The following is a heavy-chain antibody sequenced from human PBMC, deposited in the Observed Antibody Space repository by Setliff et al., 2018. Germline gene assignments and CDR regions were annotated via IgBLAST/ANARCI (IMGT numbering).Heavy chain of an antibody. CDR3: LGAGTCSY. CDR2: INPGGSET. J-gene: IGHJ4*02. D-gene: IGHD3-10*02. CDR1: GFSFRNCW. V-gene: IGHV3-7*01. Sequence: GESLKISCVGTGFSFRNCWASWVRQAPGKGPEWLTSINPGGSETYYVDSARGRFTISRDNARNSLPLQMNSLRSDDTAVYYCLGAGTCSYWGQGTRVTVSS.